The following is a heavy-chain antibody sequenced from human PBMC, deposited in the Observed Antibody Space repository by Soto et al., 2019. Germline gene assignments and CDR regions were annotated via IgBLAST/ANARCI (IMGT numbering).Heavy chain of an antibody. D-gene: IGHD1-26*01. J-gene: IGHJ6*02. CDR1: GFTLRSYA. CDR2: ISYDGSNE. CDR3: AREGDGRPARDYYYGMDV. Sequence: GGSLRLSCAASGFTLRSYAMHWGRQAPGKGLEWVALISYDGSNEYYADSVRGRFTISRDNSKNTLYLQMNSLRAEDTAVYYCAREGDGRPARDYYYGMDVWGQGTTVTVSS. V-gene: IGHV3-30-3*01.